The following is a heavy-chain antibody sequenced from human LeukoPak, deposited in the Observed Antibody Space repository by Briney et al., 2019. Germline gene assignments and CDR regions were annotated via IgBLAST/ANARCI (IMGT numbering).Heavy chain of an antibody. J-gene: IGHJ5*02. CDR1: GYSISSGYY. V-gene: IGHV4-38-2*02. D-gene: IGHD3-10*01. CDR3: ARDVKGSGSYYNRYNWFDP. CDR2: IYHSGST. Sequence: SETLFLTCTVSGYSISSGYYWGWIRQPPGKGLEWIGSIYHSGSTYYNPSLKSRVTISVDTSKNQFSLKLSSVTAADTAVYYCARDVKGSGSYYNRYNWFDPWGQGTLVTVSS.